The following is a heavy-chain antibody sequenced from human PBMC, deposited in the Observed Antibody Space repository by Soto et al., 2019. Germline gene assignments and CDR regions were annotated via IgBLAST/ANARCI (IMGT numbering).Heavy chain of an antibody. V-gene: IGHV3-9*01. D-gene: IGHD6-13*01. Sequence: EVQLVESGGGLVQPGRSLRLSCAASGFTFDDYAMHWVRQAPGKGLEWVSGVSWNSGSIGYADSGKGRFTISRDNAKNSLYLQMNSLRSEDTALYYCAKEISGSSSWYFDYWGQGTLVTVSS. CDR2: VSWNSGSI. CDR1: GFTFDDYA. CDR3: AKEISGSSSWYFDY. J-gene: IGHJ4*02.